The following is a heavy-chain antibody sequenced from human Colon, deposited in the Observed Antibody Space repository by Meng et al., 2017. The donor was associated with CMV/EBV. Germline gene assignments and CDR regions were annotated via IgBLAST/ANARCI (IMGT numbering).Heavy chain of an antibody. J-gene: IGHJ5*02. CDR3: ARVKCGTTSCSQGLDP. CDR1: RYTFTDYY. CDR2: INPNGGGT. V-gene: IGHV1-2*02. Sequence: ASVKVSCKASRYTFTDYYLHWVRQAPGQGLEWMGWINPNGGGTDYAQTFQGRVTMTRDTSTTTAYLEVNRLTSDDTATYYCARVKCGTTSCSQGLDPWGQGTLVTVSS. D-gene: IGHD1-7*01.